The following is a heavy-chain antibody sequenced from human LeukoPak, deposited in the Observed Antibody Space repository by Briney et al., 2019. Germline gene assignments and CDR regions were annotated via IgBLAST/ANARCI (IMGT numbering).Heavy chain of an antibody. J-gene: IGHJ6*02. V-gene: IGHV1-24*01. CDR1: GYTLTELS. CDR3: ATVRPRATYYYYYGMDV. Sequence: ASAKVSCKVSGYTLTELSMHWVRQAAGKGREGMGGLDPEDGETIYAQKFQGRVTMTEDTSTDTAYMKLSSLRSEDTAVYYCATVRPRATYYYYYGMDVWGQGTTVTVSS. CDR2: LDPEDGET. D-gene: IGHD1-26*01.